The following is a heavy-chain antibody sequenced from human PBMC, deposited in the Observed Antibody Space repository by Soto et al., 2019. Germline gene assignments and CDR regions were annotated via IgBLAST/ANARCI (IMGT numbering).Heavy chain of an antibody. D-gene: IGHD3-10*01. CDR3: ATDIMNSRSYSDDAY. J-gene: IGHJ4*02. V-gene: IGHV1-24*01. CDR1: GYTLTELS. CDR2: FDPEDGET. Sequence: ASVKVSCKVSGYTLTELSMHWVRQAPGKGLEGMGGFDPEDGETIYAQKFQGRVTMTEDTSTDTAYMELSSLRSEDTAVYYCATDIMNSRSYSDDAYWGQGTLVTSPQ.